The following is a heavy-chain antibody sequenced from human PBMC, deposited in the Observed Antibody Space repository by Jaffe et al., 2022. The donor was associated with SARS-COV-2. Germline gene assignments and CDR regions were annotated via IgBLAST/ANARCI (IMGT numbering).Heavy chain of an antibody. V-gene: IGHV4-59*01. CDR3: ARGSNPTVVTPRFDY. D-gene: IGHD4-17*01. Sequence: QVQLQESGPGLVKPSETLSLTCTVSGGSISSYYWSWIRQPPGKGLEWIGYIYYSGSTNYNPSLKSRVTISVDTSKNQFSLKLSSVTAADTAVYYCARGSNPTVVTPRFDYWGQGTLVTVSS. CDR1: GGSISSYY. CDR2: IYYSGST. J-gene: IGHJ4*02.